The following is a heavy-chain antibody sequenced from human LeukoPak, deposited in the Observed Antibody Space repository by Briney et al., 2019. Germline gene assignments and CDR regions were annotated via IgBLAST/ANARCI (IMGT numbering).Heavy chain of an antibody. J-gene: IGHJ4*02. V-gene: IGHV1-18*01. CDR1: GYIFTCYG. D-gene: IGHD3-22*01. Sequence: ASVTVSFQSSGYIFTCYGFSWVRPAPGQGREGTGWISAYNGNTNSGQKPQGIVTMTTDTSTSTAYMEMRSLRSDDTAVYYCAMGTDSSELDYWGQGTLVTVSS. CDR2: ISAYNGNT. CDR3: AMGTDSSELDY.